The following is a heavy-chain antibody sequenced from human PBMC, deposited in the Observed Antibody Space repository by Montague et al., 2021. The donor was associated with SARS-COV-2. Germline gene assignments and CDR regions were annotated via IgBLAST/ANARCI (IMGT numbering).Heavy chain of an antibody. Sequence: SETLSLTCTVSGGSISSSSYYWGWIRQPPGEGLEWTGSLYYTGSTYYNPSLKSRVTISVDTSKNQFSLKLSSVTAADTAVYYCARDSSSWYYWFDPWGQGTLVTVSS. CDR2: LYYTGST. V-gene: IGHV4-39*01. D-gene: IGHD6-13*01. CDR1: GGSISSSSYY. J-gene: IGHJ5*02. CDR3: ARDSSSWYYWFDP.